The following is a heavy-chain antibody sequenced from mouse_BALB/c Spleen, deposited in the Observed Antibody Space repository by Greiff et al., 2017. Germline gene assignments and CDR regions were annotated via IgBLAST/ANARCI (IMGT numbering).Heavy chain of an antibody. J-gene: IGHJ2*01. D-gene: IGHD2-1*01. Sequence: VQGVESGAELARPGASVKMSCKASGYTFTSYTMHWVKQRPGQGLEWIGYINPSSGYTNYNQKFKDKATLTADKSSSTAYMQLSSLTSEDSAVYYCARPYGNYFDYWGQGTTLTVSS. V-gene: IGHV1-4*01. CDR2: INPSSGYT. CDR1: GYTFTSYT. CDR3: ARPYGNYFDY.